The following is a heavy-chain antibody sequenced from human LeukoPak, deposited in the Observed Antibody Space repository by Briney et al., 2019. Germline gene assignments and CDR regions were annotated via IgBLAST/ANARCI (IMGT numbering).Heavy chain of an antibody. J-gene: IGHJ4*02. CDR3: ARGLPYCSGAGCSVGEELDF. CDR2: INEDGSIT. D-gene: IGHD2-15*01. Sequence: PGGSLRLSCAASGFTFRSFWLDWVRQVPGKGLMWVSRINEDGSITNYVDSVKGRLTVSRDNAKNTLFLQMNSLRAEDTAVYYCARGLPYCSGAGCSVGEELDFWGQGTLVTVSS. CDR1: GFTFRSFW. V-gene: IGHV3-74*01.